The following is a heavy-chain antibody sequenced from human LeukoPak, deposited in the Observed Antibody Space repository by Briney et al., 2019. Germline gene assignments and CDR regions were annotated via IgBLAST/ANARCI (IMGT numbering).Heavy chain of an antibody. CDR2: IKSKTDGGTT. V-gene: IGHV3-15*01. Sequence: PGGSLRLSCAASGFTFSNAWMSWVRQAPGKGLEWVGRIKSKTDGGTTDYAAPVKGRFTISRDDSKNTLYPQMNSLKTEDTAVYYCTTLYYDILTGFYWGQGTLVTVSS. CDR1: GFTFSNAW. J-gene: IGHJ4*02. D-gene: IGHD3-9*01. CDR3: TTLYYDILTGFY.